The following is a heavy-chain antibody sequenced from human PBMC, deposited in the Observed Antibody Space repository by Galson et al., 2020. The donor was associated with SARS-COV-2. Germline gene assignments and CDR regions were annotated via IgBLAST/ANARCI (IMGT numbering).Heavy chain of an antibody. J-gene: IGHJ5*02. CDR1: GGTFSNYG. D-gene: IGHD3-16*01. Sequence: SVKVSCKASGGTFSNYGFSWVRQTPGQGLEWMGGIIPIFGTPNYAQKFQGRVTITADESTNTAYMELSRLRSEDTAIYYCARDALGASPAGWFDPWGQGTLVSVSS. CDR2: IIPIFGTP. CDR3: ARDALGASPAGWFDP. V-gene: IGHV1-69*13.